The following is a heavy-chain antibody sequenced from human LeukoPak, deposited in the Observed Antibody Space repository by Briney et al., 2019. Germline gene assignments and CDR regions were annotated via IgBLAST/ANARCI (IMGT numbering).Heavy chain of an antibody. Sequence: SGGSLRLSCAASGFTFRSNAMSWVRQAPGKGLEWVSVINNSGGITYYADSVKGRFTISRDNSKNTLYLQMNSLRAEDTAVYYCARSGTSKTAGLIFDYWGQGTLVTVSS. CDR3: ARSGTSKTAGLIFDY. D-gene: IGHD3-16*01. CDR1: GFTFRSNA. J-gene: IGHJ4*02. V-gene: IGHV3-23*01. CDR2: INNSGGIT.